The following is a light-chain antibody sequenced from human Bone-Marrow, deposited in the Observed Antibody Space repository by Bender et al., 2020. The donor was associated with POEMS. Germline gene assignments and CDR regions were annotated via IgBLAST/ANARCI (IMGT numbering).Light chain of an antibody. V-gene: IGLV2-23*01. CDR2: EDT. Sequence: QSALTQPASVSGSPGQSITISCTGTSSDVGSYNLVSWYQHHPGKAPKLIICEDTRRPSGVSNRFSGSKSGNTASLTISGLQAEDEADYYCCSYATSKTLGFGGGTKLTVL. J-gene: IGLJ2*01. CDR3: CSYATSKTLG. CDR1: SSDVGSYNL.